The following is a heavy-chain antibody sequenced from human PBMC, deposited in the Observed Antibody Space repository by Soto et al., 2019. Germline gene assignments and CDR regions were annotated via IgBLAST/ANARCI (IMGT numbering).Heavy chain of an antibody. D-gene: IGHD3-3*01. CDR2: MNPNSGNT. Sequence: ASVKVSCKASGYAFTSYDIKWVRQATGQGLEWMGWMNPNSGNTGYAQKFQGRVTMTRNTSISTAYMELSSLRSEDTAVYYCASLRDFWSGFQVYFGMDVWGQGTTVTVSS. CDR1: GYAFTSYD. CDR3: ASLRDFWSGFQVYFGMDV. J-gene: IGHJ6*02. V-gene: IGHV1-8*01.